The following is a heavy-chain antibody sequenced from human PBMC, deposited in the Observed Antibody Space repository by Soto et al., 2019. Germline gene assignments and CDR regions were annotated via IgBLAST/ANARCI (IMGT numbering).Heavy chain of an antibody. CDR1: GFTFSSYW. D-gene: IGHD3-16*01. V-gene: IGHV3-7*01. Sequence: EVQLVESGGGLVQPGGSLRLSCAASGFTFSSYWMSWVRQDPGKGLEWVSNIKQDGSEKYYVDSVKGRFTISRDNAKNSLYLQMNSLSAEDTAGYYCARDLIYDYVWGRPFDYWGQGTLVTVSA. CDR3: ARDLIYDYVWGRPFDY. J-gene: IGHJ4*02. CDR2: IKQDGSEK.